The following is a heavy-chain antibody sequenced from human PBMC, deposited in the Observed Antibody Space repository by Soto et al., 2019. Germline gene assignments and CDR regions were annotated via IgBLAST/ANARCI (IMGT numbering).Heavy chain of an antibody. CDR2: INAGNGNT. V-gene: IGHV1-3*01. D-gene: IGHD1-26*01. Sequence: QVQLVQSGAEVKKPGASVKVSCKASGYTFTSYAMHWVRQAPGQRLEWMGWINAGNGNTKYSQKFQGRVTITRDTSASTGYMELSSLRSEDTAVYYCARVRWGATSDYWGQGTLVTVSS. CDR1: GYTFTSYA. J-gene: IGHJ4*02. CDR3: ARVRWGATSDY.